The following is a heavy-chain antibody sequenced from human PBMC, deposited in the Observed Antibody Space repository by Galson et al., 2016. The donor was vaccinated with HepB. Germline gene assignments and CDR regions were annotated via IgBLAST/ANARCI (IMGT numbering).Heavy chain of an antibody. CDR2: ITPIFGTT. CDR3: ARDSAVGATEFYFGMDV. CDR1: GGTFSSYA. D-gene: IGHD1-26*01. Sequence: SVKVSCKASGGTFSSYAISWVRQAPGQGLEWMGGITPIFGTTNYAQRFQGRITITADESTSTAYMELSSLRSEDTAVYCCARDSAVGATEFYFGMDVWGQGTTVTVSS. V-gene: IGHV1-69*13. J-gene: IGHJ6*02.